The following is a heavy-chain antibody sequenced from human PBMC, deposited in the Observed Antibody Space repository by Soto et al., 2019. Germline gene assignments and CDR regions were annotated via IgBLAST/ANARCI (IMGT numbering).Heavy chain of an antibody. Sequence: HIYLSRSGPTLVKPTQTLTLTCTFSGLSFITSEAGVGWIRQPPGKALEWLALIYWADERHYSPSLKSRLTITKDISNNQVVLTMTNMDPVDTATYFCVYIHSGNYFYINVWGKGTSVTVSS. CDR1: GLSFITSEAG. J-gene: IGHJ6*04. V-gene: IGHV2-5*02. CDR2: IYWADER. D-gene: IGHD3-10*01. CDR3: VYIHSGNYFYINV.